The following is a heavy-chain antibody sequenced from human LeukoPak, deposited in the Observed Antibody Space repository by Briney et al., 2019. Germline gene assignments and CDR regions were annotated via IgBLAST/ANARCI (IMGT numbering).Heavy chain of an antibody. V-gene: IGHV3-21*01. Sequence: PGGSLRLSCAASGFTFSSYNMNWVRQAPGKGLEWVTSISSSSSYIYYADSVKGRFTISRDNAKNSLYLQMNSLRAEDTAVYYCQADKYSSSTQNDYWGQGTLVTVSS. CDR1: GFTFSSYN. D-gene: IGHD6-6*01. CDR2: ISSSSSYI. CDR3: QADKYSSSTQNDY. J-gene: IGHJ4*02.